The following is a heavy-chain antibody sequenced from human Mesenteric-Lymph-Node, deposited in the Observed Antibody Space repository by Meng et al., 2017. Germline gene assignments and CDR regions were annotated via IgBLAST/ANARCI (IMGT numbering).Heavy chain of an antibody. CDR3: ARLWFGERPPDY. V-gene: IGHV4-39*01. Sequence: QLQPQESGPGLVKPSETLSPTCTVSGGSISSGTYYWGWIRQPPGKGLEWIGSIYYSGNTYYNPSFESRVTISVDTSKNQFSLKLSSVTAEDTAVYHCARLWFGERPPDYWGQGTLVTVSS. D-gene: IGHD3-10*01. J-gene: IGHJ4*02. CDR2: IYYSGNT. CDR1: GGSISSGTYY.